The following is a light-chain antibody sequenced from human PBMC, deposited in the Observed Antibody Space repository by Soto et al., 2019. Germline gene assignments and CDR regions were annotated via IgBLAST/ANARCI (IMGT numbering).Light chain of an antibody. CDR1: SGHSSYI. J-gene: IGLJ1*01. CDR3: ETWDRNTLSV. Sequence: QSVLTQSSSASASLGSSVKLTCTLSSGHSSYIIAWHQQQPGKAPRYLMKLEGSGSYNKGSGVPDRFSGSRSGADRYLTISNLQSEDEADYYCETWDRNTLSVFGTGTKLTVL. CDR2: LEGSGSY. V-gene: IGLV4-60*03.